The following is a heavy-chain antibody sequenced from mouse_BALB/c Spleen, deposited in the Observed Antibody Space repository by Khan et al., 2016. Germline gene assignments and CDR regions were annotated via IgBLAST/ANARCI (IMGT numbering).Heavy chain of an antibody. J-gene: IGHJ3*01. CDR3: ALDGSWFAY. Sequence: VQLQQSGAELVRPGALVKLSCKASGFNIKDYYMHWVKQRLETGLEWIGWIDPENGNTIYDPKFQGKASITAETSSNTTYLHLSSLPSEDTAVYYCALDGSWFAYWGRGTLLTVSA. D-gene: IGHD2-3*01. V-gene: IGHV14-1*02. CDR2: IDPENGNT. CDR1: GFNIKDYY.